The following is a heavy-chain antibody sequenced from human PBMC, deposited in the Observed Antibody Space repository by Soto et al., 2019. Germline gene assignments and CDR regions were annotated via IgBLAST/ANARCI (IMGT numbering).Heavy chain of an antibody. V-gene: IGHV4-34*01. CDR2: INHSGST. CDR1: GGSFSGYY. J-gene: IGHJ6*03. CDR3: ARGVSNYDFWSGYSHYYYYMDV. Sequence: SETLSLTCAVYGGSFSGYYWSWIRQPPGKGLEWIGEINHSGSTNYNPSLKSRVTISVDTSKSQFSLKLSSVTAADTAIYYCARGVSNYDFWSGYSHYYYYMDVWGQGTTVT. D-gene: IGHD3-3*01.